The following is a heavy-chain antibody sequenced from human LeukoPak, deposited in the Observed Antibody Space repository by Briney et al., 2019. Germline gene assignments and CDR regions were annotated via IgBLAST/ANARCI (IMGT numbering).Heavy chain of an antibody. CDR3: ARDLGGYGAYGTNFDY. J-gene: IGHJ4*02. Sequence: GGSLRLSCAASGFTFSSYTMNWVRQAPGKGLEWVSAISSSSSYIYYADSVKGRFTISRDNAKKSLYLQMNSLRAEDTAVYYCARDLGGYGAYGTNFDYWGQGTLVTVSS. D-gene: IGHD4-17*01. CDR2: ISSSSSYI. CDR1: GFTFSSYT. V-gene: IGHV3-21*04.